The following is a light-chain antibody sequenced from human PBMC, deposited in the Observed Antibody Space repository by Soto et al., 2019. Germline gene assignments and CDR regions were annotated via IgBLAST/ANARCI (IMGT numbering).Light chain of an antibody. CDR2: AAS. J-gene: IGKJ3*01. Sequence: AIQMTQSPSSLSAAVGYIVTIPGRASQGIRHDLDWFQQKPGKAPKLLIYAASNLQSGVPARFSGSGSGTDFTLTISSLQPEDFATYYCLQKYFYPFTFGPGTKVDI. CDR3: LQKYFYPFT. CDR1: QGIRHD. V-gene: IGKV1-6*01.